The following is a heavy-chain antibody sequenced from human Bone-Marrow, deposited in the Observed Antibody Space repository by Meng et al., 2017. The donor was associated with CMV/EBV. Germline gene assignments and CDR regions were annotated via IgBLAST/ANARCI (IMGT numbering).Heavy chain of an antibody. J-gene: IGHJ4*02. D-gene: IGHD3-3*01. CDR1: GFTFSSYA. V-gene: IGHV3-30-3*01. Sequence: GGSLRLSCAASGFTFSSYAMHWVRQAPGKGLEWVAVISYDGSNKYYADPVKGRFTISRDNSKNTLYLQMNSLRAEDTAVYYCARAFSFGVVDYWGQGTRVTVYS. CDR2: ISYDGSNK. CDR3: ARAFSFGVVDY.